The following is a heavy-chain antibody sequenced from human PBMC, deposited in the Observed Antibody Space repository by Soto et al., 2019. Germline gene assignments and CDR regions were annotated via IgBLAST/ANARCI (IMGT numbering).Heavy chain of an antibody. Sequence: SETLSLTCTVSGGSISSYYWSWIRQPPGKGLEWIGYIYYSGSTNYNPSLKSRVTISVDTSKNQFSLKLSSVTAADTAVYYCARGCSGGSCPYYFDYWGQGTLVTVSS. J-gene: IGHJ4*02. D-gene: IGHD2-15*01. CDR3: ARGCSGGSCPYYFDY. V-gene: IGHV4-59*01. CDR1: GGSISSYY. CDR2: IYYSGST.